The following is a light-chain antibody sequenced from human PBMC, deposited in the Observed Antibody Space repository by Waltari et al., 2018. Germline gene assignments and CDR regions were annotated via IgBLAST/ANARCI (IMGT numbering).Light chain of an antibody. Sequence: QSALTQPPSASGSPGQSLTISCTGTSSDVGLYNYVAWYQQFPGEAPKLLIHEVTKRPSGVPDRFSGSKSGNTASLTVSGLQAEDEADYYCSSYAGSNTHVFGTGTKVTVL. CDR1: SSDVGLYNY. J-gene: IGLJ1*01. CDR3: SSYAGSNTHV. V-gene: IGLV2-8*01. CDR2: EVT.